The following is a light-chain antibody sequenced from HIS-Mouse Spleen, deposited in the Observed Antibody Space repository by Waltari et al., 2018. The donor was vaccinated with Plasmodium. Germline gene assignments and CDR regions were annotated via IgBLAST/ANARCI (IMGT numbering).Light chain of an antibody. CDR2: GAS. CDR3: QQYNNWSFT. CDR1: QSVSSN. V-gene: IGKV3-15*01. J-gene: IGKJ3*01. Sequence: DIVITQSPATLSVSPGERATLSCRASQSVSSNLARYQQKPGQAPRLLIYGASTRATGIPARFSGSGSGTEFTLTISSLQSEDFAVYYCQQYNNWSFTFGPGTKVDIK.